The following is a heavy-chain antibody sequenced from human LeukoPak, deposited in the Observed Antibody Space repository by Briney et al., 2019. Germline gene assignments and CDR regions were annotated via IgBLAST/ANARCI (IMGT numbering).Heavy chain of an antibody. J-gene: IGHJ4*02. Sequence: SETLSLTCTVSGGSITGGSYYWAWIRQPPGKGLEWIGEINHSGSTNYNPSLKSRVTISVDTSKNQFSLKLSSVTAADTAVYYCARSSIAARGYFDYWGQGTLVTVSS. D-gene: IGHD6-6*01. V-gene: IGHV4-34*01. CDR2: INHSGST. CDR3: ARSSIAARGYFDY. CDR1: GGSITGGSYY.